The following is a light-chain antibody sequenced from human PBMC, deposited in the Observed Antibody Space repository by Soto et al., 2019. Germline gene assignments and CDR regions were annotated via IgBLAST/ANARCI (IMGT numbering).Light chain of an antibody. CDR1: QSVRSY. CDR3: QQRSNWPLT. Sequence: EIVLTQSPVTLSLSPGERATLSCRASQSVRSYLAWYQQKPGQAPRLLIYDAFNRATGFPARFSGSGSGTDFTLTISSLEPEDFAVYYCQQRSNWPLTFGGGTKVEIK. V-gene: IGKV3-11*01. J-gene: IGKJ4*01. CDR2: DAF.